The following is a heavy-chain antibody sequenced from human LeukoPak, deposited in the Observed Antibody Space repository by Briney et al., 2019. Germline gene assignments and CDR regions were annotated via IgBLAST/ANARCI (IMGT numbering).Heavy chain of an antibody. Sequence: LAGGSLRLSCAASGFTFSSYRMSWVRQAPGKGLEWVANIKQDGSEKYYVDSVKGRFTISRDNAKNSLYLQMNSLRAEDTAVYYCARDWGSDLGIDYWGQGTLVTVSS. J-gene: IGHJ4*02. D-gene: IGHD3-16*01. CDR3: ARDWGSDLGIDY. CDR1: GFTFSSYR. V-gene: IGHV3-7*01. CDR2: IKQDGSEK.